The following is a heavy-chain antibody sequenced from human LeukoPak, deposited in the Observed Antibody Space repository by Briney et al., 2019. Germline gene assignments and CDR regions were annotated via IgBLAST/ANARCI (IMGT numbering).Heavy chain of an antibody. CDR3: ASPGSRLRYFDLDY. D-gene: IGHD3-9*01. CDR2: INPKSGDT. Sequence: GASVKVSCKASGYTFTAYYMHWVRQAPGQGLEWMGWINPKSGDTHYAQKFQGRVTMTRDTSISTAYMELSRLRSDDTAVYYCASPGSRLRYFDLDYWGQGTLVTVSS. CDR1: GYTFTAYY. V-gene: IGHV1-2*02. J-gene: IGHJ4*02.